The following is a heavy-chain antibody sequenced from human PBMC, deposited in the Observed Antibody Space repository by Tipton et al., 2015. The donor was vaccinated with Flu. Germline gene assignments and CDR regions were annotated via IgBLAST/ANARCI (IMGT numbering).Heavy chain of an antibody. CDR2: ISTSGTT. D-gene: IGHD3-10*01. CDR1: GGSISRGSSY. J-gene: IGHJ5*02. CDR3: AGGAYGSDSSNWFDP. V-gene: IGHV4-61*02. Sequence: TLSLTCTVSGGSISRGSSYWSWIWQPAGKGLEWIGRISTSGTTNYNPSLMSRLTISVDTSNNQFSLKLSSVTAADTAVYYCAGGAYGSDSSNWFDPWGQGTLVAVSS.